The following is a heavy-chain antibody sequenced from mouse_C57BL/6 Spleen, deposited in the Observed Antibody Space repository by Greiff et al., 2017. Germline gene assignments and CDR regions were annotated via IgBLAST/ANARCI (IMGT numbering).Heavy chain of an antibody. CDR1: GYTFTSYW. D-gene: IGHD1-1*01. CDR3: ARWATTVVATDYYAMDY. Sequence: QVQLQQSGAELVRPGTSVKLSCKASGYTFTSYWMHWVKQRPGQGLEWIGVIDPSDSYTNYNQKFKGKATLTVDTSSSTAYMQLSSLTSEDSAVYYCARWATTVVATDYYAMDYWGQGTSVTVSS. CDR2: IDPSDSYT. J-gene: IGHJ4*01. V-gene: IGHV1-59*01.